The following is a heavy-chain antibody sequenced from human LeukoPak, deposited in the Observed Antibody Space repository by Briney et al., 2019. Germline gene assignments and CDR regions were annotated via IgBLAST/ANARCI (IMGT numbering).Heavy chain of an antibody. CDR3: WDTNRNGDWDY. Sequence: KPGGPLRLSCAASGFTFKNAWMMWLPQAPGKGLVGVGRIKSKAHEGTPNYPAPVKRRFTISTHDAKKTQDVQMNSLKTEDTAVYYCWDTNRNGDWDYWGQGTLVTVSS. J-gene: IGHJ4*02. V-gene: IGHV3-15*01. CDR1: GFTFKNAW. CDR2: IKSKAHEGTP. D-gene: IGHD1-14*01.